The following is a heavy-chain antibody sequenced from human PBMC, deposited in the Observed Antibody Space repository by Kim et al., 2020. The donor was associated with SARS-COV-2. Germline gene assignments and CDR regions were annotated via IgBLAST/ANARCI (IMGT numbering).Heavy chain of an antibody. CDR1: GGTFSSYA. J-gene: IGHJ4*02. CDR3: ASNYYGSGSYYNGASY. V-gene: IGHV1-69*13. Sequence: SVKVSCKASGGTFSSYAISWVRQAPGQGLEWMGGIIPIFGTANYAQKFQGRVTITADESTSTAYMELSSLRSEDTAVYYCASNYYGSGSYYNGASYWGQGTLVTVSS. D-gene: IGHD3-10*01. CDR2: IIPIFGTA.